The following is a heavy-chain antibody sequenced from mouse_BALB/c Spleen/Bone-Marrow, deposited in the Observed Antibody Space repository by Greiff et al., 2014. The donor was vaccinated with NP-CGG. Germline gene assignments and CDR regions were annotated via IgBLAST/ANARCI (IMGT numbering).Heavy chain of an antibody. Sequence: EVNVVESGGGLVQPGGSLRLSCATSGFTFTDYYMSWVRQPPGKALEWLGFIRNKANGYTTEYSASVKGRFTISRDNSQSILYLQMNTLRAEDSATYYCARDEGLLRFTYWAKGLWSLSLQ. J-gene: IGHJ3*01. CDR3: ARDEGLLRFTY. V-gene: IGHV7-3*02. CDR1: GFTFTDYY. CDR2: IRNKANGYTT. D-gene: IGHD2-3*01.